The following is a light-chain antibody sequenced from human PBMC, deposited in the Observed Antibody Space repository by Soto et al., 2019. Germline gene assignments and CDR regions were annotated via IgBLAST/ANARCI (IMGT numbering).Light chain of an antibody. Sequence: DIQMTQSPSTLSASVGDRVTITCRASQSFSSWLAWYQQKPGKAPNLLIYKASTLESGVPSRFSGSGSGTEFTLTISSLQPDDFATYYCQQHNSYPLTFGGGTKVEIK. CDR2: KAS. CDR3: QQHNSYPLT. V-gene: IGKV1-5*03. J-gene: IGKJ4*01. CDR1: QSFSSW.